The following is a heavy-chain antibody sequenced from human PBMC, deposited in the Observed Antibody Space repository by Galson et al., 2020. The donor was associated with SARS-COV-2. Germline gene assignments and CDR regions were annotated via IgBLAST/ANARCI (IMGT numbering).Heavy chain of an antibody. D-gene: IGHD5-18*01. CDR1: GFTFSSYW. V-gene: IGHV3-74*01. Sequence: GGSLRLSCAASGFTFSSYWMHWVRQAPGKGLVWVSRINSDGSSTSYADSVKGRFTISRDNAKNTLYLQMNSERAEDTAVYYCARELSLGYSYGYLVSWFDPWGQGTLVTVSS. CDR2: INSDGSST. CDR3: ARELSLGYSYGYLVSWFDP. J-gene: IGHJ5*02.